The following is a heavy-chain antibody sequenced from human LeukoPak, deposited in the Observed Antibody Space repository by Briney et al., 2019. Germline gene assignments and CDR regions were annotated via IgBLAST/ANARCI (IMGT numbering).Heavy chain of an antibody. CDR2: MNPNSGGT. J-gene: IGHJ3*02. CDR1: GYIFIDKY. V-gene: IGHV1-2*02. CDR3: ASGVYSSNSYGDAFDI. Sequence: ASVKVSCKASGYIFIDKYIQWVRQAPGQGLEWMGWMNPNSGGTNYAQRFQGRVAMTRDTSINTAYMELSRLTPDDTAVYYCASGVYSSNSYGDAFDIWGQGTLVTLSS. D-gene: IGHD6-13*01.